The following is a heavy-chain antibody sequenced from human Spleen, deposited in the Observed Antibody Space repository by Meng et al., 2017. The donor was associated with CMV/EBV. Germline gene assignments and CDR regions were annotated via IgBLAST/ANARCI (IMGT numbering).Heavy chain of an antibody. Sequence: TWPGCGGSVSGGSCYWSWIRQTQGEGLEWIRYIYCSENTNYNPYLKSRVTISVDTSKNQFSLKLSSVTAADTAVYYCARDQTGTLDYWGQGTLVTVSS. CDR2: IYCSENT. CDR1: GGSVSGGSCY. J-gene: IGHJ4*02. V-gene: IGHV4-61*01. D-gene: IGHD1-1*01. CDR3: ARDQTGTLDY.